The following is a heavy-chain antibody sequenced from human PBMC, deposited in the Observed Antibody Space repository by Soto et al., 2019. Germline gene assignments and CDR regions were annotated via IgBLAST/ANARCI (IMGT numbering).Heavy chain of an antibody. D-gene: IGHD3-22*01. CDR1: GGSISSGGYS. CDR3: ARSLAPDYYDSSGYYGLYYFDY. CDR2: IYHSGST. Sequence: TSETLSLTCAVSGGSISSGGYSWSWIRQPPGKGLEWIGYIYHSGSTYYNPSLKSRVTISVDRSKNQFSLKLSSVTAADAAVYYCARSLAPDYYDSSGYYGLYYFDYWGQGTLVTVSS. J-gene: IGHJ4*02. V-gene: IGHV4-30-2*01.